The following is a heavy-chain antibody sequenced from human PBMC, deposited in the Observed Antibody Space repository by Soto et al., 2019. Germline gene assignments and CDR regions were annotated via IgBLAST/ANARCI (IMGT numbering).Heavy chain of an antibody. V-gene: IGHV3-53*04. CDR2: IYSGGST. D-gene: IGHD3-10*01. Sequence: PGGSLRLSCAASGFTVSSNYMSWVRQAPGKGLEWVSVIYSGGSTYYADSVKGRFTISRHNSKNTLYLQMNSLRAEDTAVYYCARGSPAGATYYYGSGSYYSLFFDYWGQGTLVTVSS. CDR3: ARGSPAGATYYYGSGSYYSLFFDY. J-gene: IGHJ4*02. CDR1: GFTVSSNY.